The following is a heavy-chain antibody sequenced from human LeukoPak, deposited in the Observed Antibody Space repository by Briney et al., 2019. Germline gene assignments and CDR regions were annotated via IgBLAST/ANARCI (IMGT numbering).Heavy chain of an antibody. Sequence: ASVKVSCKTSGYTFTSYDINWVRQATGQGLEWMGWMNPNSGNTGYVQKFQGRVTMTRNTSISTAYMELSTLRSEDTAVYYCARGDYDFWSAKWFDRWGQGTLVTVSS. D-gene: IGHD3-3*01. CDR3: ARGDYDFWSAKWFDR. V-gene: IGHV1-8*01. CDR2: MNPNSGNT. J-gene: IGHJ5*02. CDR1: GYTFTSYD.